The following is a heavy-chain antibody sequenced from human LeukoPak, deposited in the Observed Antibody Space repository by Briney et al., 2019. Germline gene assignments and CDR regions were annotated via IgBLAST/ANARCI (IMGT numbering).Heavy chain of an antibody. CDR3: ASRTFYYYDSSGPTEYYFDY. D-gene: IGHD3-22*01. J-gene: IGHJ4*02. V-gene: IGHV3-23*01. Sequence: STYYADSVKGRFTISRDNSKNTLYLQMNSLRAEDTAVYYCASRTFYYYDSSGPTEYYFDYWGQGTLVTVSS. CDR2: ST.